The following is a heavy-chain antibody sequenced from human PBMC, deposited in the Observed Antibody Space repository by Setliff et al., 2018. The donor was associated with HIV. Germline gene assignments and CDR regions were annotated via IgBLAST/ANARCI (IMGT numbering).Heavy chain of an antibody. CDR3: ARLTIFGVVEHDY. CDR1: GGSFSGYY. Sequence: SETLSLTCAVYGGSFSGYYWSWIRQPPGKGLEWIGEINHGGSTDSNPSLKSRVTISVDTSKNQFSLNLTSVTAADTAVYYCARLTIFGVVEHDYWGQGTLVTVSS. CDR2: INHGGST. J-gene: IGHJ4*02. V-gene: IGHV4-34*01. D-gene: IGHD3-3*01.